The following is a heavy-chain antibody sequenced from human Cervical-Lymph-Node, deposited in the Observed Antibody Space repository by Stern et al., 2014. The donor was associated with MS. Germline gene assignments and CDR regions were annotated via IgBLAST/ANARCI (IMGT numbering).Heavy chain of an antibody. Sequence: QMQLVQSGAEVKKPGSSVKVSCKASGGTFSVYAFNWVRLGPGQGFEWMGGILPIIGIANYAQKFQGRVTIAADTVTTTVYMELSGLTSEDTAVYYCARDSRHHDTSRSYPYDIWGQGTVVTVSS. D-gene: IGHD3-22*01. J-gene: IGHJ3*02. CDR3: ARDSRHHDTSRSYPYDI. CDR2: ILPIIGIA. CDR1: GGTFSVYA. V-gene: IGHV1-69*17.